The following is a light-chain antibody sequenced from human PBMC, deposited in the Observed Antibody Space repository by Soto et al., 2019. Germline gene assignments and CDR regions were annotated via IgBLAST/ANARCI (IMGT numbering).Light chain of an antibody. CDR3: GSWDSSLSAYL. Sequence: QSVLTQPPSVSAAPGQKVTISCSGSSSNIGGNSVSWYQQLPGTAHKLLIYDDNKRPSGIPDRFSGSKSGTSATLGITGFQTGDEADPYCGSWDSSLSAYLFRTATTVTVL. J-gene: IGLJ1*01. V-gene: IGLV1-51*01. CDR1: SSNIGGNS. CDR2: DDN.